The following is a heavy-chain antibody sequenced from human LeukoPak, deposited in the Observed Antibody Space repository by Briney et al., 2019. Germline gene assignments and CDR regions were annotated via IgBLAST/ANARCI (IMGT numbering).Heavy chain of an antibody. D-gene: IGHD6-19*01. V-gene: IGHV4-39*01. J-gene: IGHJ5*02. CDR1: GGSISSSSYY. CDR3: ARREYSSGWLGDNWFDP. Sequence: SETLSLTCTVSGGSISSSSYYWGWIRQPPGKGLEWIGSIYYSGSTYYNPSLKSRVTISVDTSKNQFSLKLSSMTAADTAVYYCARREYSSGWLGDNWFDPWGQGTLVTVSS. CDR2: IYYSGST.